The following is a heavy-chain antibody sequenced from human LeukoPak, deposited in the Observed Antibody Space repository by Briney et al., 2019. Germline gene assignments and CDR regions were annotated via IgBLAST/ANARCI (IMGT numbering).Heavy chain of an antibody. D-gene: IGHD1-26*01. Sequence: PSETLSLTCAVYGGTFSGYYWSWIRQPPGKRLEWVGESNDSGGTNYNPSLKSRVTISADKSKNQVSLKLTSVTAADTAVYYCARLSVIVGAALEYYYYYMDVWGQGTAVTVSS. CDR2: SNDSGGT. CDR3: ARLSVIVGAALEYYYYYMDV. J-gene: IGHJ6*03. V-gene: IGHV4-34*01. CDR1: GGTFSGYY.